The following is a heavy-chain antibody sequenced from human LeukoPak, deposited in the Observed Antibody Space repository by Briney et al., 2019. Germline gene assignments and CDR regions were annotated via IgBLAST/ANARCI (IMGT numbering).Heavy chain of an antibody. CDR1: GGSFSGYY. Sequence: SETLSLTCAVYGGSFSGYYWSWIRQPPGKGLECIGEINHSGSTNYNPSLKSRVTISVDTSKNQFSLKLSSVTAADTAVYYCARVPPMRVVVPAAKNYYYYYMDVWGKGTTVTVSS. CDR2: INHSGST. D-gene: IGHD2-2*01. J-gene: IGHJ6*03. V-gene: IGHV4-34*01. CDR3: ARVPPMRVVVPAAKNYYYYYMDV.